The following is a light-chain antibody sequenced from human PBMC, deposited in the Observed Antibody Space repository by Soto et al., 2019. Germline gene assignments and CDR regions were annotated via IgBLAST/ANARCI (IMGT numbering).Light chain of an antibody. V-gene: IGLV1-44*01. CDR1: SSNIGVNT. CDR2: SNN. CDR3: ASCDDSLNGVV. J-gene: IGLJ2*01. Sequence: QSAVTQPPSASGTPGQGVTISCSGSSSNIGVNTVNWYQQLPGTAPKLLIYSNNLRPSGVPDRFSGSKSGTSASLAISGLQSEDEADYHCASCDDSLNGVVFGGGTKLPVL.